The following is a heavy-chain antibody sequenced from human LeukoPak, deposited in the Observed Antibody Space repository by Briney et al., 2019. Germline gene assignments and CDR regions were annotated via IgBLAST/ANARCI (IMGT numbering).Heavy chain of an antibody. V-gene: IGHV4-59*01. J-gene: IGHJ3*02. CDR2: IYYSGST. D-gene: IGHD3-22*01. CDR1: GGSISSYY. CDR3: ARAWYYYDSSGPFFDI. Sequence: SETLSLTCTVSGGSISSYYWSWIRQPPGKGLEWIGYIYYSGSTNYNPSLKGRVTISVDTSKNQFSLKLSSVTAADTAVYYCARAWYYYDSSGPFFDIWGQGTMVTVSS.